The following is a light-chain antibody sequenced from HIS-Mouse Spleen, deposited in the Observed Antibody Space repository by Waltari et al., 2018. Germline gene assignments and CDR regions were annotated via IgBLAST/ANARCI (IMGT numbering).Light chain of an antibody. V-gene: IGLV2-23*01. Sequence: QPALTQPASLSGSPGQSITISCPGTSSDVGSYNLVSWYQQHPGKAPILMIYEDSKRPSGVSNRFSGSKSGNTASLTISGLQAEDEADYYCCSYAGSSTYWVFGGGTKLTVL. CDR1: SSDVGSYNL. CDR2: EDS. J-gene: IGLJ3*02. CDR3: CSYAGSSTYWV.